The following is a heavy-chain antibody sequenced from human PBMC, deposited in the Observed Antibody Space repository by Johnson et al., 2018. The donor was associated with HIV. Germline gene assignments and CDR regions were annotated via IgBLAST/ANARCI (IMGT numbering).Heavy chain of an antibody. CDR1: GFTFSSYG. CDR3: ARERGNGFDI. Sequence: QMQLVESGGGVVQPGGSLRLSCAASGFTFSSYGMHWVRQAPGKGLEWVAFIRYDGSNKYYADSVKGRLNISRDNDKNSVHLQMTSLRPEDTAVYFCARERGNGFDIWGQGTVVTVSS. D-gene: IGHD3-10*01. CDR2: IRYDGSNK. J-gene: IGHJ3*02. V-gene: IGHV3-30*02.